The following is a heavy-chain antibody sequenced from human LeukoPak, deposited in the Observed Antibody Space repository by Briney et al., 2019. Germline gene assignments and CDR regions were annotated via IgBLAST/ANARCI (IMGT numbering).Heavy chain of an antibody. CDR1: GGSISRYY. CDR3: ARHMVYASYWFDP. V-gene: IGHV4-59*08. CDR2: IYYSGST. D-gene: IGHD2-8*01. Sequence: SDTLSLTCTVSGGSISRYYWSWIRQPPGKGLEWIGYIYYSGSTNYNPSLKSRVTISVDTSKNQFSLKLSSVTAADTAVYYCARHMVYASYWFDPWGQGTLVTVSS. J-gene: IGHJ5*02.